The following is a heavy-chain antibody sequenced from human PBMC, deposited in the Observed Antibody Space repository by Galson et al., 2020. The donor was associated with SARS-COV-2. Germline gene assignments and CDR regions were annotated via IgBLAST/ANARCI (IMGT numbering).Heavy chain of an antibody. CDR2: ITSNSGAI. D-gene: IGHD3-16*02. J-gene: IGHJ4*02. CDR1: GFTLSKYG. V-gene: IGHV3-23*05. CDR3: ARGYQYADDY. Sequence: GGSLRLSCAASGFTLSKYGMSWVRQAPGKGLEWVSAITSNSGAIYYADSVKGRFTVSRDNSMNTLYLQMNSLRAEDTALYYCARGYQYADDYWGQGTLVTVSS.